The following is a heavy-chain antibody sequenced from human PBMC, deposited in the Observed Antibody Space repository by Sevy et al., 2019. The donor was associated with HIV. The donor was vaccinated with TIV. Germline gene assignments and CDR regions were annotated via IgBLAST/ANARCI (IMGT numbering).Heavy chain of an antibody. J-gene: IGHJ4*02. CDR3: ARGGGSGWYYFDS. V-gene: IGHV1-69*13. CDR1: GGTISRDG. Sequence: ASVKVSCKASGGTISRDGISWVRQAPGQGLEWMGGSTSFFDMTNYAQKFQGRVTISADESTSTVYMELSSLRFEDTAVYYWARGGGSGWYYFDSWGQGTLVTVSS. D-gene: IGHD6-19*01. CDR2: STSFFDMT.